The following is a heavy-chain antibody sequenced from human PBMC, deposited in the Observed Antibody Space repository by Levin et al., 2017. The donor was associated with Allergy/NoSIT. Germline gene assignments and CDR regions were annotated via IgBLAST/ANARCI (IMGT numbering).Heavy chain of an antibody. Sequence: SQTLSLTCAISGDSVSRNSAAWNWIRQSPSRGLEWLGRTYYRSKWYNDYAVSVKSRITINPDTSKNQLSLQLNSVTPEDTAVYYCARGGWFGDFPGVYGMDVWGQGTTVTVSS. CDR1: GDSVSRNSAA. J-gene: IGHJ6*02. CDR3: ARGGWFGDFPGVYGMDV. CDR2: TYYRSKWYN. V-gene: IGHV6-1*01. D-gene: IGHD3-10*01.